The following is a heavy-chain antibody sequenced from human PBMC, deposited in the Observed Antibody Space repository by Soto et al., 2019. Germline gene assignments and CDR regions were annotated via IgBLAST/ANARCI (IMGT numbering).Heavy chain of an antibody. D-gene: IGHD6-19*01. J-gene: IGHJ5*02. Sequence: QVQLVQSGAEVKKPGSSVKVSCKASGGTFSSYAISWVRQAPGQGLEWMGGIIPIFGTANYAQKFQGRVTITADESTSTAYMELSSLRSEDTAVYYCARYGRSIAVAGTFRFNWFDPWGQGTLVTVSS. CDR1: GGTFSSYA. V-gene: IGHV1-69*12. CDR2: IIPIFGTA. CDR3: ARYGRSIAVAGTFRFNWFDP.